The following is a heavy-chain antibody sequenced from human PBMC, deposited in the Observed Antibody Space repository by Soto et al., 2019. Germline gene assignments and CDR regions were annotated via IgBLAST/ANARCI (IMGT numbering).Heavy chain of an antibody. Sequence: GASVKVSCKVSGYTLTELSMHWVRQAPGKGLEWMGGFDPEDGETIYAQKFQGRVTMTEDTSTDTAYMELSSLRSEDTAVYYCATDRLIMITFGGAMPLGHDVFDIWGKGTMVPVSS. J-gene: IGHJ3*02. CDR2: FDPEDGET. CDR3: ATDRLIMITFGGAMPLGHDVFDI. V-gene: IGHV1-24*01. D-gene: IGHD3-16*01. CDR1: GYTLTELS.